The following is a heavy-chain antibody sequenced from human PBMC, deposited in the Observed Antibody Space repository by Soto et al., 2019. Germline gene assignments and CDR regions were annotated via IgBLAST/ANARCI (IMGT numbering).Heavy chain of an antibody. J-gene: IGHJ3*02. CDR2: INHSGST. D-gene: IGHD1-26*01. CDR1: GGSFSDYY. CDR3: VRGRAFMSRVAFDI. Sequence: QVQLQQRGAGLLKSSETLSLTCAVLGGSFSDYYWTWIRQPPGKGLEWIGEINHSGSTSYNPSLKSRLTLSVDTSTKEFSLNLSSVTAADTAAYHCVRGRAFMSRVAFDIWGQGTMVTVSS. V-gene: IGHV4-34*02.